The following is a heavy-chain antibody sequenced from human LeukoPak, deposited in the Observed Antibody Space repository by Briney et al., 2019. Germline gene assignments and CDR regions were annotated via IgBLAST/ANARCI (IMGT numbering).Heavy chain of an antibody. Sequence: ASVKVSCKASGYTFTSYDINWVRQATGQGLEWMGWMNPNSGNTGYAQKFQGRVTMTRNTSISTAYMEQSSLRSEDTAVYYCARGGYCSSTSCYNALGWGQGTLVTVSS. V-gene: IGHV1-8*01. J-gene: IGHJ4*02. CDR3: ARGGYCSSTSCYNALG. CDR1: GYTFTSYD. D-gene: IGHD2-2*02. CDR2: MNPNSGNT.